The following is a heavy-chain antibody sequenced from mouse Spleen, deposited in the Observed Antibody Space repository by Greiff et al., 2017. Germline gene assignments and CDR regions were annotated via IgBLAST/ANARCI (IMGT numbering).Heavy chain of an antibody. CDR2: INPNNGGT. CDR1: GYTFTDYY. J-gene: IGHJ2*01. D-gene: IGHD2-14*01. V-gene: IGHV1-26*01. CDR3: ARSNYRYGFDY. Sequence: VQLQQSGPELVKPGASVKISCKASGYTFTDYYMNWVKQSHGKSLEWIGDINPNNGGTSYNQKFKGKATLTVDKSSSTAYMELRSLTSEDSAVYFCARSNYRYGFDYWGQGTTLTVSS.